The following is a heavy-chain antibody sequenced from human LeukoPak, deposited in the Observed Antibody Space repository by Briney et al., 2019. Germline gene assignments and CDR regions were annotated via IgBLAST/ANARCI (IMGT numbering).Heavy chain of an antibody. V-gene: IGHV1-2*02. Sequence: ASVKVSCKASGYTFTGYYMHWVRQAPGQGLEWMGWINPNSGGTNFAQKFQGRVTMTRDTSTSTVYMELSSLRSEDTAVYYCASLSERYLPGGDAFDIWGQGTMVTVSS. CDR2: INPNSGGT. J-gene: IGHJ3*02. CDR1: GYTFTGYY. CDR3: ASLSERYLPGGDAFDI. D-gene: IGHD3-9*01.